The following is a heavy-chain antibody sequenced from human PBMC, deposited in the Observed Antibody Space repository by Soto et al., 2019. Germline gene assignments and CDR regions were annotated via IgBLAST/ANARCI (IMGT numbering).Heavy chain of an antibody. J-gene: IGHJ6*02. CDR2: INGDGGTT. Sequence: EVQLVESGGGLVQPGGSLRLYFAASGLTFNSYWMHWVRQAPGKGLRWVSRINGDGGTTNYADSVKGRFTISRDNAMNTVYLLMNNLRVEDTAVYYCARGIRNCYGVDVWGQGTTVTVSS. CDR1: GLTFNSYW. V-gene: IGHV3-74*01. D-gene: IGHD2-15*01. CDR3: ARGIRNCYGVDV.